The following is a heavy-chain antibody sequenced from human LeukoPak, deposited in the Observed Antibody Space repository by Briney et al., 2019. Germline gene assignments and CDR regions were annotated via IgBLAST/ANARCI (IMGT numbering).Heavy chain of an antibody. CDR2: IWYDGSNK. CDR1: GFTSSTYG. Sequence: PGGSLRLSCAASGFTSSTYGMHWVRQAPGKGLEWVAVIWYDGSNKYYADSVKGRFTISRDNSKNTVSLQMNSLRAEDTAVYYCARNFRSGSLDYWGQGTLVTVSS. CDR3: ARNFRSGSLDY. D-gene: IGHD3-10*01. V-gene: IGHV3-33*01. J-gene: IGHJ4*02.